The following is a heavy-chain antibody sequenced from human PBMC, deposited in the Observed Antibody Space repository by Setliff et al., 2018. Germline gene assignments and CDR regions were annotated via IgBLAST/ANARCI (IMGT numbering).Heavy chain of an antibody. D-gene: IGHD2-2*01. CDR3: ARDGVFYAMDV. J-gene: IGHJ6*02. Sequence: GGSLRLSCAASGFTVSYYYMSWARQAPGKGLEWISKISGDGRTIYQADSVRGRFTISRDNADNSLYLQMNSLRADDTALYYCARDGVFYAMDVWGQGTTVTVSS. V-gene: IGHV3-11*04. CDR1: GFTVSYYY. CDR2: ISGDGRTI.